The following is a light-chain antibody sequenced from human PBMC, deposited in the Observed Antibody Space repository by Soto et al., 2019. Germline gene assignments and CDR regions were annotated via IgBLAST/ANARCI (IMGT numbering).Light chain of an antibody. CDR3: QQSYSNPIT. Sequence: DIQMTQSPASLSASLGDRVTITCRASQSISSYLNWYQQKPGKAPKLLIYAASSLQSGVPSRFSGSGSGTDFTLTISSLLPEDFETYYCQQSYSNPITFGQGARLEI. CDR2: AAS. V-gene: IGKV1-39*01. J-gene: IGKJ5*01. CDR1: QSISSY.